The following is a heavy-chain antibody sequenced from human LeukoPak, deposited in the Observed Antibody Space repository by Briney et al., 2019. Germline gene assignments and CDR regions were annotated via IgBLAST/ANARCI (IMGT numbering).Heavy chain of an antibody. J-gene: IGHJ4*02. CDR2: IYHSGST. V-gene: IGHV4-61*08. CDR1: GGSISSGGYY. D-gene: IGHD5-12*01. CDR3: ARDRSDSGYDSWFREDYFDY. Sequence: KASETLSLTCTVSGGSISSGGYYWSWIRQPPGKGLEWIGYIYHSGSTNYNPSLKSRVTMSVDTSKNQFSLKLSSVTAADTAVYYCARDRSDSGYDSWFREDYFDYWGQGTLVTVSS.